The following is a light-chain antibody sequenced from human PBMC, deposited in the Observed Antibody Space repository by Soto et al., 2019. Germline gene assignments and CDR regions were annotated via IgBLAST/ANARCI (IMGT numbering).Light chain of an antibody. Sequence: EIVMTQSPATLSVSPGESATLSCRASQSVNSNYLAWYQQKPGQAPRLLIYGISKRATDIPDMFSGSGSGTEFTLSISSLQPEDFATYGCHQHGQWPITVRQGTRLEIK. CDR3: HQHGQWPIT. J-gene: IGKJ5*01. V-gene: IGKV3D-15*01. CDR2: GIS. CDR1: QSVNSN.